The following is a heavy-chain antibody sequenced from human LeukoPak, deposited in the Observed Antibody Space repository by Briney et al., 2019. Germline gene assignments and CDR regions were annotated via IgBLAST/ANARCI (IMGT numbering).Heavy chain of an antibody. V-gene: IGHV3-21*01. CDR1: GFTFSSYS. CDR2: ISSSSSYI. CDR3: ARAAIVVVPAAILPEDY. J-gene: IGHJ4*02. Sequence: EGSLRLSCAASGFTFSSYSMNWVRQAPGKGLEWVSSISSSSSYIYYADSVKGRFTISRDNAKNSLYLQMNSLRAEDTAVYYCARAAIVVVPAAILPEDYWGQGTLVTVSS. D-gene: IGHD2-2*01.